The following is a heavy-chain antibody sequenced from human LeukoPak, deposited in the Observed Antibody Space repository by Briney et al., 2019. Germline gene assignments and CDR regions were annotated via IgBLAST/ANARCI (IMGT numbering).Heavy chain of an antibody. J-gene: IGHJ4*02. Sequence: ASVKVSCKASGYTFTSYGISWVRQAPGQGLEWMGWISAYNGNTNYAQKLQGRVTMTTDTSTSTAYVELRSLRSDDTAVYYCARDLRRRRGIAAALTIDYWGQGTLVTVSS. CDR3: ARDLRRRRGIAAALTIDY. CDR2: ISAYNGNT. V-gene: IGHV1-18*01. D-gene: IGHD6-13*01. CDR1: GYTFTSYG.